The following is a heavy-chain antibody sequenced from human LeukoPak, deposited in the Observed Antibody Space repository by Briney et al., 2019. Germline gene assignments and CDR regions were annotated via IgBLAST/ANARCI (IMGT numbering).Heavy chain of an antibody. J-gene: IGHJ4*02. CDR2: ISGSGGIT. Sequence: PGGSLRLSCAASGFTFNIYAMTWVRQAPGKGLEWVSHISGSGGITYYADSVKGRFTIFRDNSKNTLYLQMNSLRAEDTAVYYCAKATAGNSSGRNPGWPVDYWGQGTLVTVSS. CDR3: AKATAGNSSGRNPGWPVDY. CDR1: GFTFNIYA. V-gene: IGHV3-23*01. D-gene: IGHD6-19*01.